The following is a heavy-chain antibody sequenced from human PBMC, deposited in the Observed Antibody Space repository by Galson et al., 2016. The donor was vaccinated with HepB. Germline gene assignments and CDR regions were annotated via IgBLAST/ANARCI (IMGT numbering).Heavy chain of an antibody. CDR1: GYSFNTFG. CDR2: INPYNGNT. D-gene: IGHD4-17*01. J-gene: IGHJ5*02. V-gene: IGHV1-18*01. CDR3: AREDYGDYVGWLEP. Sequence: SVKVSCKASGYSFNTFGLSWVRQAPGQGLEWMGWINPYNGNTQYAQKLQGRVTMTTDTSTSTAYMELRSLRSDDTAVYYCAREDYGDYVGWLEPWGQGTPVTVSS.